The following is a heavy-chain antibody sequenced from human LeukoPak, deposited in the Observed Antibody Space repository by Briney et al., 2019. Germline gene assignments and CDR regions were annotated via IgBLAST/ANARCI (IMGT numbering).Heavy chain of an antibody. V-gene: IGHV4-34*01. D-gene: IGHD3-10*01. CDR1: GGSFSGYY. J-gene: IGHJ4*02. Sequence: PSETLSLTCAVYGGSFSGYYWSWIRQPPGKGLEWNGEINHSGSTNYNPSLKSRVTISVDTSKNQFSLKLSSVTAADTAVYYCAGRYYYGSGSYVDYWGQGTLVTVSS. CDR2: INHSGST. CDR3: AGRYYYGSGSYVDY.